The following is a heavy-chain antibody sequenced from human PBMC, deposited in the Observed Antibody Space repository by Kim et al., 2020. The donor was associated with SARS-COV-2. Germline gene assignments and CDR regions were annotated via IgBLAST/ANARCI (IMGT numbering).Heavy chain of an antibody. Sequence: ASVKVSCKASGYTFTSYGISWVRQAPGQGLEWMGWISAYNGNTNYAQKLQGRVTMTTDTSTSTAYMELRSLRSDDTAVYYCASSQQLVPFLGLGYWGQGTLVTVSS. D-gene: IGHD6-6*01. J-gene: IGHJ4*02. CDR3: ASSQQLVPFLGLGY. V-gene: IGHV1-18*04. CDR1: GYTFTSYG. CDR2: ISAYNGNT.